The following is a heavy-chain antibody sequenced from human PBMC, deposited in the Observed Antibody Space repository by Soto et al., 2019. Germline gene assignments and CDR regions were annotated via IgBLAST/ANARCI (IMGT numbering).Heavy chain of an antibody. CDR3: ANYPPIYDFWSGYYYYGMDV. D-gene: IGHD3-3*01. V-gene: IGHV3-23*01. CDR1: GFTFSSYA. J-gene: IGHJ6*02. Sequence: QTGGSLRLSCAASGFTFSSYAMSWVRQAPGKGLEWVSAISGSGGSTYYADSVKGRFTISRDNSKNTLYLQMNSLRAEDTAVYYCANYPPIYDFWSGYYYYGMDVWGQGTTVTVSS. CDR2: ISGSGGST.